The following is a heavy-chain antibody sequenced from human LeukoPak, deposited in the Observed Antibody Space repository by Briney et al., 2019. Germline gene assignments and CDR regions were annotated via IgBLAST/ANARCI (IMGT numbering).Heavy chain of an antibody. V-gene: IGHV3-23*01. CDR1: GFTFSSYA. CDR3: AKCRGVVPAATDY. Sequence: PGGSLRLSCAASGFTFSSYAMSWVRPAPGKGLEWVSAISGSGGSTYYADSVKGRFTISRDNSKNTLYLQINSLRAEDTAVYYWAKCRGVVPAATDYWGQGTLVTVSS. D-gene: IGHD2-2*01. J-gene: IGHJ4*02. CDR2: ISGSGGST.